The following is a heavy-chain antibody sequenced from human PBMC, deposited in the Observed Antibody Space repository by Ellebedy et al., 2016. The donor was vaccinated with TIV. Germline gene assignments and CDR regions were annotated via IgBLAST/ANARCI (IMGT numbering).Heavy chain of an antibody. CDR3: ARDLARYYGSGAPRAFDI. CDR2: IIPIFGTA. J-gene: IGHJ3*02. V-gene: IGHV1-69*06. CDR1: GGTFSSYA. Sequence: SVKVSXXASGGTFSSYAISWVRQAPGQGLEWMGGIIPIFGTANYAQKFQGRVTITADKSTSTAYMELSSLRSEDTAVYYCARDLARYYGSGAPRAFDIWGQGTMVTVSS. D-gene: IGHD3-10*01.